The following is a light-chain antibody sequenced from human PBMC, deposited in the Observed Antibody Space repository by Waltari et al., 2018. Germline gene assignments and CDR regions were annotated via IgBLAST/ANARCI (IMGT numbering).Light chain of an antibody. J-gene: IGLJ3*02. V-gene: IGLV5-45*03. Sequence: QAVLTEPSSLFPYPVALTRATCPLRRAITVDTKRLYWYQGKPGSPPQYLLRYRSDSDKQRGSGVPSRFSGSKDASANAGVLLISGLQSEDEADYYCMIWHNSVWVFGGGTKLTVL. CDR3: MIWHNSVWV. CDR2: YRSDSDK. CDR1: RAITVDTKR.